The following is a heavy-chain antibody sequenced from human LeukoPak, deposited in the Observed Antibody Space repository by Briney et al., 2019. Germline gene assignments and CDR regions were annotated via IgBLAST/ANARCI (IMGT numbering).Heavy chain of an antibody. V-gene: IGHV4-30-4*01. Sequence: SQTLSLTCTVSGGSISSGDYYWSWIRQPPGKGLEWIGYIYYSGSTYYNPSLKSRVTISVDTSKNQFSLKLSSVTAADTAVYYCARAAEDYYDSSGYYDEYFQHWGQGTLVTVSS. CDR2: IYYSGST. D-gene: IGHD3-22*01. CDR1: GGSISSGDYY. CDR3: ARAAEDYYDSSGYYDEYFQH. J-gene: IGHJ1*01.